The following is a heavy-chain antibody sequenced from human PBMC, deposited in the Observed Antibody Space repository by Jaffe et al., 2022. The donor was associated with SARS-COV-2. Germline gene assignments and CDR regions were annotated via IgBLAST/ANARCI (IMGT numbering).Heavy chain of an antibody. D-gene: IGHD2-2*01. V-gene: IGHV3-74*01. CDR2: INSDGSST. CDR3: AREGGYCSSTSCLNYYGMDV. J-gene: IGHJ6*02. CDR1: GFTFSSYW. Sequence: EVQLVESGGGLVQPGGSLRLSCAASGFTFSSYWMHWVRQAPGKGLVWVSRINSDGSSTSYADSVKGRFTISRDNAKNTLYLQMNSLRAEDTAVYYCAREGGYCSSTSCLNYYGMDVWGQGTTVTVSS.